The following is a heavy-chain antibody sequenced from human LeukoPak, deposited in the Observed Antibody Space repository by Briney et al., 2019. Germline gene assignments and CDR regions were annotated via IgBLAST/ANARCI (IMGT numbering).Heavy chain of an antibody. CDR3: AREYYYDSSGYYFNYYYYYYMDV. Sequence: PSETLSLTCSVSGGSISRSNYYWGWIRQPPGKGLEWIGSIYYSGSTYYNPSLKSRVTISVDTSKNQFSLMLSSVTAADTAVYYCAREYYYDSSGYYFNYYYYYYMDVWGKGTTVTVSS. CDR2: IYYSGST. J-gene: IGHJ6*03. D-gene: IGHD3-22*01. V-gene: IGHV4-39*07. CDR1: GGSISRSNYY.